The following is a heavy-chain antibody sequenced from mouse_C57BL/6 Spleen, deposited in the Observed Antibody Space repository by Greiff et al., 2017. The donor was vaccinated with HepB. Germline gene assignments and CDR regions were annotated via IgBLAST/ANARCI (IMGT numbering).Heavy chain of an antibody. Sequence: EVKLQESGPGLVKPSQSLSLTCSVTGYSITSGYYWNWIRQFPGNKLEWMGYISYDGSNNYNPSFKNRISITHDTSKNQFFLKLNSVTTEDTATYYCASYGNYGYFDVWGTGTTVTVSS. CDR1: GYSITSGYY. V-gene: IGHV3-6*01. CDR2: ISYDGSN. J-gene: IGHJ1*03. CDR3: ASYGNYGYFDV. D-gene: IGHD2-1*01.